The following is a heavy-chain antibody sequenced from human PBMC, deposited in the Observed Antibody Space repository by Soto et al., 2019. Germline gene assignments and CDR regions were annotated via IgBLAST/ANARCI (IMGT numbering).Heavy chain of an antibody. Sequence: LRLSCAASGFTFDDYAMHWVRQAPGKCLEWVSGISWNSGSIGYADSVKGRFTISRENAKSSLCLQMNSLRAEDTALYYCARGGSTSSDGMDVWGQGTTVTVSS. CDR1: GFTFDDYA. CDR3: ARGGSTSSDGMDV. V-gene: IGHV3-9*01. CDR2: ISWNSGSI. J-gene: IGHJ6*02. D-gene: IGHD2-2*01.